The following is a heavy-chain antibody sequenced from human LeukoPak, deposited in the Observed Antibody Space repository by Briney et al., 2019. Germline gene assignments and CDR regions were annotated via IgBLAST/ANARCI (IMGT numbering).Heavy chain of an antibody. CDR1: GGSISSYY. J-gene: IGHJ3*02. V-gene: IGHV4-59*01. CDR2: IYCSGSTDCNPSLRST. Sequence: SETLSLTCTVSGGSISSYYWSWIRQPPRKGLEWIAYIYCSGSTDCNPSLRSTDYNPSLKSRVTISVDTSKSQFSLKLSSVTAADTAVYYCARDPNYVTGPKGHGAFDIWGQGTMVTVSS. CDR3: ARDPNYVTGPKGHGAFDI. D-gene: IGHD1-14*01.